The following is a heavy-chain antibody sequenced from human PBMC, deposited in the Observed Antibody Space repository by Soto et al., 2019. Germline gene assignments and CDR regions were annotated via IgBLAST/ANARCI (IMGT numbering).Heavy chain of an antibody. J-gene: IGHJ3*02. CDR1: GDTISTGGYS. CDR3: ARPSPRYCSGGSCLEFPDAFDI. D-gene: IGHD2-15*01. CDR2: TYHSGNP. Sequence: SETLSHTCGVSGDTISTGGYSWAWIRQPPGKALEWIGYTYHSGNPYYNPSLKSRVIISVDRSKNQFSLKLSSVTAADTAVYYCARPSPRYCSGGSCLEFPDAFDIWGQGTMVTVSS. V-gene: IGHV4-30-2*01.